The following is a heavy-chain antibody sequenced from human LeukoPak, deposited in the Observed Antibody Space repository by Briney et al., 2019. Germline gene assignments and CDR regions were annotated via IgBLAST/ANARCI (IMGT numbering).Heavy chain of an antibody. Sequence: GSLRLSCAASGFTFSDYYMSWIRQAPGKGLEWVSYISSSGSTIYYADSVKGRFTISRDNAKNSLYLQMNSLRAEDTAVYYCARVPPYDFWSGYYYYYYMDVWGKGTTVTVSS. J-gene: IGHJ6*03. CDR3: ARVPPYDFWSGYYYYYYMDV. CDR1: GFTFSDYY. V-gene: IGHV3-11*04. D-gene: IGHD3-3*01. CDR2: ISSSGSTI.